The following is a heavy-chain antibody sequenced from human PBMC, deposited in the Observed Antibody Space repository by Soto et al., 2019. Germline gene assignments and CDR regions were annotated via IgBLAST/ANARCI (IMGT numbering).Heavy chain of an antibody. CDR2: IYYSGST. V-gene: IGHV4-30-4*01. CDR3: ARSMYSTSAQLYYGMDV. CDR1: GGSISSGDYY. J-gene: IGHJ6*02. Sequence: SETLSLTCTVSGGSISSGDYYWSWIRQPPGKGLEWIGYIYYSGSTYYNPSLKSRVTISVDTSKNQFSLKLSSATAADTAVYYCARSMYSTSAQLYYGMDVWGQGTTVTVSS. D-gene: IGHD6-6*01.